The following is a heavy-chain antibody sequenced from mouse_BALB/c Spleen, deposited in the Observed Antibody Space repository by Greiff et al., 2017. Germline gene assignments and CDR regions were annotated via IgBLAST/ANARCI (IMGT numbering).Heavy chain of an antibody. CDR2: INPYNGGT. Sequence: EVQRVESGPELVKPGASMKISCKASGYSFTGYTMNWVKQSHGKNLEWIGLINPYNGGTSYNQKFKGKATLTVDKSSSTAYMELLSLTSEDSAVYYCARSGYDYDEAWFAYWGQGTLVTVSA. CDR1: GYSFTGYT. V-gene: IGHV1-18*01. D-gene: IGHD2-4*01. J-gene: IGHJ3*01. CDR3: ARSGYDYDEAWFAY.